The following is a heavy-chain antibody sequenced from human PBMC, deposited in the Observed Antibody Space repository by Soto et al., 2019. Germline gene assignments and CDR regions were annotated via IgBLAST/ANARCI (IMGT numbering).Heavy chain of an antibody. D-gene: IGHD1-26*01. CDR1: GYTLTELS. CDR3: TTDQGYSGSYYDY. Sequence: QVQLVQSGAEVKKPGASVKVSCKVSGYTLTELSMHWVRQAPGKGLEWMGGFDLEDGETIYAQKFQGRVTMAEDTSTDTAYIELSTLRSEDTAVYYSTTDQGYSGSYYDYWGQGTLVTVSS. J-gene: IGHJ4*02. CDR2: FDLEDGET. V-gene: IGHV1-24*01.